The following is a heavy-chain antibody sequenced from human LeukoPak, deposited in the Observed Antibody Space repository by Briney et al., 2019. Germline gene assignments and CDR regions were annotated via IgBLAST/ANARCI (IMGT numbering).Heavy chain of an antibody. CDR1: GYSFTSYW. CDR3: ARQDGGSPDAFDI. CDR2: IDPSDSYS. V-gene: IGHV5-10-1*01. Sequence: PGESLPISCKGSGYSFTSYWISWVRQLPGKGLEWMGRIDPSDSYSNYSPSFQGHVTISADKSISTAYLQWSSLKASDTAMYYCARQDGGSPDAFDIWGQGTMVTVSS. J-gene: IGHJ3*02. D-gene: IGHD2-15*01.